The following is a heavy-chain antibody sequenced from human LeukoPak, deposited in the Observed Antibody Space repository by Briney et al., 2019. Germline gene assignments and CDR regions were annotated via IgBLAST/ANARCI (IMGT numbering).Heavy chain of an antibody. Sequence: VASVTVSFTASGGTFSSYAISWVRQAPGQGLEWMGGIIPIFGTANYAQKFQGRVTITADKSTSTAYMELSSLRSEDTAVYYCARDAHTGLMGAFDIWGQGTMVTVSS. V-gene: IGHV1-69*06. CDR3: ARDAHTGLMGAFDI. CDR2: IIPIFGTA. D-gene: IGHD2-8*02. CDR1: GGTFSSYA. J-gene: IGHJ3*02.